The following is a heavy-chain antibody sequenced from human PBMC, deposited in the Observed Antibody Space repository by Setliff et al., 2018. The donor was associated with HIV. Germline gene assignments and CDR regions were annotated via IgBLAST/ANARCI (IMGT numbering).Heavy chain of an antibody. J-gene: IGHJ4*02. D-gene: IGHD6-19*01. CDR3: ARDHWVAGLDY. CDR2: INEDGTEK. V-gene: IGHV3-7*01. CDR1: GFTFKTYW. Sequence: PGGSLRLSCAASGFTFKTYWMSWVRQAPGKGLEWVANINEDGTEKYYVDSVRGRFTISRDNANNSLYLQMNSLRAEDTAVYYCARDHWVAGLDYWGQGTLVTVSS.